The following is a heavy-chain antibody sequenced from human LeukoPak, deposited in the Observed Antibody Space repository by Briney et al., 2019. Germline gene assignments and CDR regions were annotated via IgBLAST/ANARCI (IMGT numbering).Heavy chain of an antibody. CDR3: ARDLEEYCSGGSCSLFDY. CDR2: FKQDVSEK. D-gene: IGHD2-15*01. V-gene: IGHV3-7*01. CDR1: GFTFSSYW. J-gene: IGHJ4*02. Sequence: GGSLRLSCAASGFTFSSYWMSWVRQAPGKGLEWVANFKQDVSEKYYVDSVKGRFTISRDNAKNSLYLQMNSLRAEDTAVYYCARDLEEYCSGGSCSLFDYWGQGTLVTVSS.